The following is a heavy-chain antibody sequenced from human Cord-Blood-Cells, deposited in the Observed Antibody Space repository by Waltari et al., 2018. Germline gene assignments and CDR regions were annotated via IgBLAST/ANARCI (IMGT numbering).Heavy chain of an antibody. D-gene: IGHD3-9*01. Sequence: EVQLVETGGGLIQPGGSLRLSCAASGFTVSSNYMSWVRQAPGKGLEWVIVIYSGGSKYYADSVEGRFTISRDNSKNTLYLQMNSLRAEDTAVYYCARDPTGYDAFDIWGQGTMVTVFS. CDR2: IYSGGSK. J-gene: IGHJ3*02. V-gene: IGHV3-53*02. CDR3: ARDPTGYDAFDI. CDR1: GFTVSSNY.